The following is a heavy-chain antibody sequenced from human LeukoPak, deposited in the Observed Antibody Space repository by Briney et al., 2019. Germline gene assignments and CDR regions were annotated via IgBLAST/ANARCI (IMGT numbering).Heavy chain of an antibody. CDR3: ARVLTRVPAAMDPLYYYYYMDV. J-gene: IGHJ6*03. V-gene: IGHV4-34*01. CDR1: GGSFSGYY. D-gene: IGHD2-2*01. CDR2: INHSGST. Sequence: ASETLSLTCAVYGGSFSGYYWSWIRQPPGKGLEWIGEINHSGSTNYNPSLKSRVAMSVDTSKNQFSLKLSSVTAADTAVYYCARVLTRVPAAMDPLYYYYYMDVWGKGTTVTVSS.